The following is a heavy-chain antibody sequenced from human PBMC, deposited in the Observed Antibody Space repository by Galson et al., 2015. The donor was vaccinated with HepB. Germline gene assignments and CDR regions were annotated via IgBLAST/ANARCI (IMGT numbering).Heavy chain of an antibody. D-gene: IGHD1-7*01. Sequence: SETLSLTCTVSGGSISSYYWNWIRQPPGKGLEWIGYIYYSGSTNYNPSLKSRLSISIDTSRTQFSLRLSSVTAADTAIYYCVRDPGWRSGNTNYYSGLDVWGRGTAVTVSS. CDR2: IYYSGST. CDR1: GGSISSYY. CDR3: VRDPGWRSGNTNYYSGLDV. J-gene: IGHJ6*02. V-gene: IGHV4-59*01.